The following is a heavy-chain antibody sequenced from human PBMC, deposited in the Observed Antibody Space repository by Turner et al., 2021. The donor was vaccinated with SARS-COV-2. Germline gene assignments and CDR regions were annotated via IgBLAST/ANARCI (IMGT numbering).Heavy chain of an antibody. Sequence: EVQLVESGGGFVQPGGSLRLSCAASGFPVSSNYMSWVRQAPGKGLELVSVIYSGCRTYYADSVKGRFTISRDNSKNTLYLQMNSLRAEDTAVYYCATDLKGGRGPWGQGTLVTVSS. CDR1: GFPVSSNY. J-gene: IGHJ5*02. CDR3: ATDLKGGRGP. V-gene: IGHV3-66*02. D-gene: IGHD1-26*01. CDR2: IYSGCRT.